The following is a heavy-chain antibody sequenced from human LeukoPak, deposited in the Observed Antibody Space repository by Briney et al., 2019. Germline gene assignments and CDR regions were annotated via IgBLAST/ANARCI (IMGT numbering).Heavy chain of an antibody. CDR2: IYTSGST. CDR1: GGSISGYY. J-gene: IGHJ5*02. V-gene: IGHV4-4*09. CDR3: ARSIYCSSTSCYNLGPIIGNWFDP. D-gene: IGHD2-2*02. Sequence: PSETLSLTCTVSGGSISGYYWSWIRQPPGKGLEWIGYIYTSGSTNYNPSLKSRVTISVDTSKNQFSLKLSSVTAADTAVYYCARSIYCSSTSCYNLGPIIGNWFDPWGQGTLVTVSS.